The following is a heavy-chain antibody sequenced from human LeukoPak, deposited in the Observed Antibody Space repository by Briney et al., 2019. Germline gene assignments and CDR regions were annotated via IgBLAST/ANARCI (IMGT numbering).Heavy chain of an antibody. CDR3: AGGSGTYTKFDY. J-gene: IGHJ4*02. D-gene: IGHD3-10*01. V-gene: IGHV3-23*01. CDR1: GFTFSSYA. Sequence: PGGSLRLSCAASGFTFSSYAMSWVRQAPGKGLEWVSTISYIGGSTYYADSVKGRFTISRDSSKNTLYLQMNSPRAEDTAVYYCAGGSGTYTKFDYWGQGTLVTVSS. CDR2: ISYIGGST.